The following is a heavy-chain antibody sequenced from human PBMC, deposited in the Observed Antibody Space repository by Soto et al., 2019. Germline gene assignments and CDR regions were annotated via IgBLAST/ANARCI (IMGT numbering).Heavy chain of an antibody. CDR2: LAPLYGTA. CDR3: AREIRCYGSGVFDS. Sequence: QVHLVQSGAEVKKPGSSVKVSCRASGGTFSRSSIAWVRQAPGQGLEWMGGLAPLYGTANYAQRLQGRVTITAHESTGTAYMQLSGLRAEDPAVYYCAREIRCYGSGVFDSWGQGTLVIVSA. D-gene: IGHD3-10*01. CDR1: GGTFSRSS. V-gene: IGHV1-69*01. J-gene: IGHJ4*02.